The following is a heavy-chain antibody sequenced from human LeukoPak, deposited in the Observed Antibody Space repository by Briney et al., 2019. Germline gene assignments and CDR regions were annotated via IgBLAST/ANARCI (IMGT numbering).Heavy chain of an antibody. Sequence: GGSLRLSCAASGFTFSNYWMHWVRQAPGKGLVWVSRINSDGSTTNYADSVKGRFTISRGNAKNTLFLQMNSLRAEDTAVYYCAARYCSNGVCHFYWGQGTLVTVSS. V-gene: IGHV3-74*01. CDR2: INSDGSTT. CDR1: GFTFSNYW. CDR3: AARYCSNGVCHFY. D-gene: IGHD2-8*01. J-gene: IGHJ4*02.